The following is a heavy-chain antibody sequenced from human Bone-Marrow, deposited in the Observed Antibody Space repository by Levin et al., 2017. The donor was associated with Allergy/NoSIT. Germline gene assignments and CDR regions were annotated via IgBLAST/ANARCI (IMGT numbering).Heavy chain of an antibody. CDR2: ISSSSSTI. CDR1: GFTFSSYS. D-gene: IGHD6-19*01. V-gene: IGHV3-48*02. J-gene: IGHJ4*02. Sequence: GESLKISCAASGFTFSSYSMNWVRQAPGKGLEWVSYISSSSSTIYYADSVKGRFTISRDNAKNSLYLQMNSLRDEDTAVYYCARARYSSGWYPPPSTYYFDYWGQGTLVTVSS. CDR3: ARARYSSGWYPPPSTYYFDY.